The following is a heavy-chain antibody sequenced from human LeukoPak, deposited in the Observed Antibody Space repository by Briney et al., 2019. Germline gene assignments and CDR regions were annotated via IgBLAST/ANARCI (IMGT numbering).Heavy chain of an antibody. V-gene: IGHV4-59*01. J-gene: IGHJ4*02. CDR1: ARSISSYY. CDR2: IYYSGST. CDR3: ARAPGYCSSTSCYAPRAFDY. D-gene: IGHD2-2*01. Sequence: PSETLSLTCTVSARSISSYYWSWIRQPPGKGLEWIGYIYYSGSTNYNPSLKSRVTISVDTSKNQFSLKLSSVTAADTAVYYCARAPGYCSSTSCYAPRAFDYWGQGTLVTVSS.